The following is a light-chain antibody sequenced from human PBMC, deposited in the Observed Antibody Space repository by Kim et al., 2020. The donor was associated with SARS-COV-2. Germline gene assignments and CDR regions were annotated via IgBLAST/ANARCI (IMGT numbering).Light chain of an antibody. CDR1: NFGSKR. V-gene: IGLV3-21*01. J-gene: IGLJ2*01. CDR2: YNS. CDR3: QMWDSSTDHVI. Sequence: PGQQGKFTCGGDNFGSKRVIWYHQKPGQAPVMVISYNSDRPSGIPERFSGSNSGNTATLTISSVEAGDEGDYYCQMWDSSTDHVIFGGGTQLTVL.